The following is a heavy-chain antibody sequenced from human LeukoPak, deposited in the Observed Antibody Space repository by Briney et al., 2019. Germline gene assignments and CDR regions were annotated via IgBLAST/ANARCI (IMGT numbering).Heavy chain of an antibody. CDR3: ARRLRRVGWFDP. D-gene: IGHD5-18*01. CDR2: ISYSGTT. Sequence: PSETLSLTCTVSGGSISSYYWSWIRQPPGKELEWIGYISYSGTTNYNPSLKSRVTISVDTSKTQFSLKLSSVTAADTAVYYCARRLRRVGWFDPWGQGTLVTVSS. J-gene: IGHJ5*02. V-gene: IGHV4-59*01. CDR1: GGSISSYY.